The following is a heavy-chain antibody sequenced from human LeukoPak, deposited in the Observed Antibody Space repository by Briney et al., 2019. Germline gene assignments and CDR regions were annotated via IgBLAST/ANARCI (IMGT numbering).Heavy chain of an antibody. J-gene: IGHJ4*02. CDR2: INLDGSEK. D-gene: IGHD2-8*02. V-gene: IGHV3-7*01. Sequence: PGGSLRLSCAASGFTFSSYWMTWVRQAPGKGLEWVANINLDGSEKWYVDSVRGRFTISRDNARNSLYLQVNGLRADDTAVYYCARGAGTGNYYAYWGQGTLVTVSS. CDR3: ARGAGTGNYYAY. CDR1: GFTFSSYW.